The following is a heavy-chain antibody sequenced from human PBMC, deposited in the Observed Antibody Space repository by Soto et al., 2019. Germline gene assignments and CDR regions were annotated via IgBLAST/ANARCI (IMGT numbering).Heavy chain of an antibody. CDR1: GGSISSYY. CDR2: IYTSGST. D-gene: IGHD3-3*01. CDR3: ARDQRQFLEWPSRHYYYYGMGV. Sequence: SETLSLTCTVSGGSISSYYWSWIRQPAGKGLEWIGRIYTSGSTNYNPSLKSRVTMSVDTSKNQFSLKLSSVTAADTAVYYCARDQRQFLEWPSRHYYYYGMGVWGQGTTVTVSS. V-gene: IGHV4-4*07. J-gene: IGHJ6*02.